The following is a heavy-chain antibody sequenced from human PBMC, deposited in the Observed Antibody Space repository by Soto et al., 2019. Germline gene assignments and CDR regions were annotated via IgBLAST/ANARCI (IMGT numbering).Heavy chain of an antibody. D-gene: IGHD3-22*01. Sequence: KSSETLSLTCTVSGGSISSGDSYWSWIRQPPGEGLEWLGYIYYSGSTYYNPSLKSRVTISVETSKNQFSLKLSSVTAADTAVYYCARGRRYHESSGYYHSDAFDVWGQGTMGTVSS. CDR1: GGSISSGDSY. J-gene: IGHJ3*01. V-gene: IGHV4-30-4*01. CDR2: IYYSGST. CDR3: ARGRRYHESSGYYHSDAFDV.